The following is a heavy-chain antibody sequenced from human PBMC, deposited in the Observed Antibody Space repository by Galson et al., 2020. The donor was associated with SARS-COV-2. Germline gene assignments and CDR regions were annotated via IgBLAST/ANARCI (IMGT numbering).Heavy chain of an antibody. D-gene: IGHD6-6*01. CDR2: TRRTVDGVAT. CDR3: NRSEYSSSQTPYYFDY. CDR1: GFTLGDYP. J-gene: IGHJ4*01. V-gene: IGHV3-49*04. Sequence: GGSLRRSCTAPGFTLGDYPISWVRQAPGKCLAWVGSTRRTVDGVATEYAAAVKGRFTISRDESKSTAYLQMKSLKTEDTAIYYCNRSEYSSSQTPYYFDYWGHGTLVTVSS.